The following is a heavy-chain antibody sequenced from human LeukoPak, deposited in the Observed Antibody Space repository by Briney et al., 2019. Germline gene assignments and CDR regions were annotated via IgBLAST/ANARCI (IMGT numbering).Heavy chain of an antibody. CDR2: ISSSSSYI. CDR1: GFMFSTYS. Sequence: GGSLRLSCAASGFMFSTYSMNWVRQAPGKGLEWVSSISSSSSYIYYADSVKGRFTISRDNAKNPLYLQMNSLRAEDTAVYYCARDINTAMVSAPFDYWGQGTLVTVSS. V-gene: IGHV3-21*01. D-gene: IGHD5-18*01. CDR3: ARDINTAMVSAPFDY. J-gene: IGHJ4*02.